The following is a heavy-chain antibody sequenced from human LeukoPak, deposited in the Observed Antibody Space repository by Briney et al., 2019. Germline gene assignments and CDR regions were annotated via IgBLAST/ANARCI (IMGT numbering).Heavy chain of an antibody. Sequence: GGFLRLSCAASGFTFSSYSMNWVRQAPGKGLEWVSSISSSSSYIYYADSVKGRFTISRDNAKNSLYLQMNSLRAEDTAVYYCARDSPPYFYVVVPAAYMDVWGKGTTVTISS. D-gene: IGHD2-2*01. CDR3: ARDSPPYFYVVVPAAYMDV. J-gene: IGHJ6*03. CDR2: ISSSSSYI. V-gene: IGHV3-21*01. CDR1: GFTFSSYS.